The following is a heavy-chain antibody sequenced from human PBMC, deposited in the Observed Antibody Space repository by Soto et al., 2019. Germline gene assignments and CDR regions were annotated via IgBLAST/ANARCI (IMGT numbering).Heavy chain of an antibody. J-gene: IGHJ4*02. D-gene: IGHD3-16*01. CDR3: ASHVNTDMLGFDY. CDR1: GDSISGSY. V-gene: IGHV4-59*03. Sequence: SETLSLTCTVSGDSISGSYWAWIRQSPGKGLEWIGYIYYTGTTNYNPSLQSRVTISLDTSKKQFSLKLTSVTAADTAVYYCASHVNTDMLGFDYWGQGALVTVSS. CDR2: IYYTGTT.